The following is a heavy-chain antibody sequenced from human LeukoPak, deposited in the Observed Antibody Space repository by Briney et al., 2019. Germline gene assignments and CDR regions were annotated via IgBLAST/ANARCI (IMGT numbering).Heavy chain of an antibody. J-gene: IGHJ2*01. CDR2: INNSGST. CDR1: GGSFSGYY. Sequence: SETLSLTCAVYGGSFSGYYWSWLRQPPGKGLEWIGEINNSGSTNYNPSLKSRVTLSVDTSKNQFSLKLGPVTAADPAVYYLARSPMVPAAEGWYFDLWGRGTLVTVSS. V-gene: IGHV4-34*01. CDR3: ARSPMVPAAEGWYFDL. D-gene: IGHD2-2*01.